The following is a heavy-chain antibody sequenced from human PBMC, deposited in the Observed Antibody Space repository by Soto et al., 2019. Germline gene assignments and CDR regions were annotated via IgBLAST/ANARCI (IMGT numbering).Heavy chain of an antibody. J-gene: IGHJ4*02. V-gene: IGHV1-18*01. CDR2: ISAYNGNT. Sequence: QVQLVQSGDEVKKPGASVKVSCKASGYTFTSYGVSWVRQAPGQGLEWMGWISAYNGNTKYAQKIHGRVTMTTDTSTNTAYMDLRSLRSDDTAVYYCARDSPPVDYWGQGTLVTVSS. CDR3: ARDSPPVDY. CDR1: GYTFTSYG.